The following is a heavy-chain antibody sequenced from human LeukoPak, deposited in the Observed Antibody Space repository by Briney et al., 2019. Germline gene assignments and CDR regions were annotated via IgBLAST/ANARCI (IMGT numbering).Heavy chain of an antibody. J-gene: IGHJ4*02. Sequence: GESPRLSCAASGFTFSSYAMSWVRQAPGKGLEWVSTISGSGAGTYYADSVKGRFTISRDNSKNTLYLQMNSLRVEDTAVYYCAKHHRMAARLVYFDYWGQGTLVTVSS. CDR3: AKHHRMAARLVYFDY. V-gene: IGHV3-23*01. D-gene: IGHD6-6*01. CDR2: ISGSGAGT. CDR1: GFTFSSYA.